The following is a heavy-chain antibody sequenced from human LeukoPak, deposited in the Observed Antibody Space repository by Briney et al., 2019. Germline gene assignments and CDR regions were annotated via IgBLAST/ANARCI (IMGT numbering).Heavy chain of an antibody. J-gene: IGHJ4*02. CDR3: AAGYDIWYYFDY. D-gene: IGHD3-9*01. V-gene: IGHV3-30*01. Sequence: PGGSLRLSYAASGFTFSSYAMHWVRQAPGKGLEWVAVISYDGSNKYYADSVKGRFTISRDNSKNTLYLQMNSLRAEDTAVYYCAAGYDIWYYFDYWGQGTLVTVSS. CDR2: ISYDGSNK. CDR1: GFTFSSYA.